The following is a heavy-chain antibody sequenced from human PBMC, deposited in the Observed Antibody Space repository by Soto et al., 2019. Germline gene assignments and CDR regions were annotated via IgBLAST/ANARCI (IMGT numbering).Heavy chain of an antibody. CDR2: ITWNSDTI. D-gene: IGHD4-17*01. J-gene: IGHJ6*02. CDR1: GFTFDDYA. CDR3: AKTTATTNYYYGMDV. V-gene: IGHV3-9*01. Sequence: PGGSLRLSCAASGFTFDDYAFHWVRQAPGKGLEWVSGITWNSDTIGYADSVKGRFTISRDNAKNSLYLQMNSLRAEDTALYYCAKTTATTNYYYGMDVWGQGTMVTVSS.